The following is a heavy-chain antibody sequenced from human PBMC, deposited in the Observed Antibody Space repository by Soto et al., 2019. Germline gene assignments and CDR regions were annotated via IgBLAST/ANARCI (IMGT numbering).Heavy chain of an antibody. D-gene: IGHD2-21*02. CDR3: ARDRHCGGDCYTGWFDP. J-gene: IGHJ5*02. CDR2: IIPFFGTP. Sequence: QVQLVQSGAEVKKPGSSVKVSCKASGGTFSTYPISWVRQAPGQGLEWMGGIIPFFGTPNYAQKFQGRVTIIADASTNTAHMELSSLRSEDTAIYCCARDRHCGGDCYTGWFDPWGQGTLVTVSS. V-gene: IGHV1-69*01. CDR1: GGTFSTYP.